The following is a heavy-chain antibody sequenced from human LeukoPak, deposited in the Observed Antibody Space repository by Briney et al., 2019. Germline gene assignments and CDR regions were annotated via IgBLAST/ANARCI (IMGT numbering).Heavy chain of an antibody. V-gene: IGHV4-38-2*02. D-gene: IGHD3-22*01. CDR3: ARATITMMAYNWFDP. CDR2: IYHSGST. CDR1: GYSISSGYY. J-gene: IGHJ5*02. Sequence: SETLSLTCTVSGYSISSGYYWGWIRQPPGKGLEWIGSIYHSGSTYYNPSLKSRVTISVDTSKNQFSLKLSSVTAADTAVYYCARATITMMAYNWFDPWGQGTLVTVSS.